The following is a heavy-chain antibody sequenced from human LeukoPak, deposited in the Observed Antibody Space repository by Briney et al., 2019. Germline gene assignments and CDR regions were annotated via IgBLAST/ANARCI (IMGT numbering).Heavy chain of an antibody. CDR1: GGSISSGGYY. J-gene: IGHJ4*02. CDR2: IYYSGST. V-gene: IGHV4-31*03. CDR3: ASFLRVGRANYFDY. D-gene: IGHD4-17*01. Sequence: PSETLSLTCTVSGGSISSGGYYWSWIRQHPRKGLEWIGYIYYSGSTYYNPSLKSRVTISVDTSKNQFSLKLSSVTAADTAVYYCASFLRVGRANYFDYWGQGTLVTVSS.